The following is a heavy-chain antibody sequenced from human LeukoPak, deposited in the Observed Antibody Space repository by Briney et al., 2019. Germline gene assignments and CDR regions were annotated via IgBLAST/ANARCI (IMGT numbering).Heavy chain of an antibody. V-gene: IGHV4-39*01. CDR3: ARAHGYGGYKYYFDY. J-gene: IGHJ4*02. CDR2: IYSSGST. Sequence: SETLSLTCTVSGGYISSGSYYWAWIRQPPGKGLEWIGGIYSSGSTYYNPSLKSRLTISVDASKNQFSLKLSSGTAADTAVYYCARAHGYGGYKYYFDYWDQGTLVTVSS. CDR1: GGYISSGSYY. D-gene: IGHD5-12*01.